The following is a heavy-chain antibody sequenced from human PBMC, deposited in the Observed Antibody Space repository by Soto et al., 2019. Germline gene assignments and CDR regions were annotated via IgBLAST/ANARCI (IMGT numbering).Heavy chain of an antibody. D-gene: IGHD2-15*01. V-gene: IGHV4-59*01. J-gene: IGHJ4*02. CDR2: IYYSGST. CDR1: GGSISSYY. CDR3: AGELGYCSGGSCYSGASFDY. Sequence: QVQLQESGPGLVKPSETLSLTCTVSGGSISSYYWSWIRQPPGKGLEWIGYIYYSGSTNYNPSLKSRVTISVDTAKNQFSLKLSSVTAADTAVYYCAGELGYCSGGSCYSGASFDYWGQGTLVTVSS.